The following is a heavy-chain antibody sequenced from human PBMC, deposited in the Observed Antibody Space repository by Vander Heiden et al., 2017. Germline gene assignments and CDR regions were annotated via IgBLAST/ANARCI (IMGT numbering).Heavy chain of an antibody. Sequence: QVKLVESGGGVVQPGRSLSLSCAASGFTFSSYGMHWVPQARGKGLEWVAVIWYEGSNKYYADSVKGRFTISRDNSKNTLYLQMNSLRAEDTAVYYCARDQRYCSSTSCPLSFGMDVWGQGTTVTVSS. V-gene: IGHV3-33*01. CDR1: GFTFSSYG. J-gene: IGHJ6*02. D-gene: IGHD2-2*01. CDR2: IWYEGSNK. CDR3: ARDQRYCSSTSCPLSFGMDV.